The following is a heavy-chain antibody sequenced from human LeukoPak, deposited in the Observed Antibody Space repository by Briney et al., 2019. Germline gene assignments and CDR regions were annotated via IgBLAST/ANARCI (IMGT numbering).Heavy chain of an antibody. CDR1: GYTFIDYH. V-gene: IGHV1-69-2*01. CDR3: ATDVQRTAMVKH. D-gene: IGHD5-18*01. CDR2: VDPEEGET. J-gene: IGHJ4*02. Sequence: VKDSCKGSGYTFIDYHMHWVEQARGKGRAWMGLVDPEEGETIYAEKLQGRVTITADTSTNTAYMELSTLRSEGTAVYYSATDVQRTAMVKHSGPGKLVTHSS.